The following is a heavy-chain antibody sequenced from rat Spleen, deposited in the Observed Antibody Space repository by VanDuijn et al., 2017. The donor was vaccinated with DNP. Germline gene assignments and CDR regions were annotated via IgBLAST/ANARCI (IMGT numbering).Heavy chain of an antibody. J-gene: IGHJ3*01. D-gene: IGHD1-11*01. V-gene: IGHV2S12*01. CDR2: MSSGGIT. CDR3: ARSSYGGYTWFAY. Sequence: QVQLKESGPGLVQPSQTLSLTCTVSGFSLTSYHVHWVRQPPGKGLEWIAAMSSGGITYYNSALKSRLSISGDTSKSQVFLKVNSLQTEDTALYFCARSSYGGYTWFAYWGQGTLVTVSS. CDR1: GFSLTSYH.